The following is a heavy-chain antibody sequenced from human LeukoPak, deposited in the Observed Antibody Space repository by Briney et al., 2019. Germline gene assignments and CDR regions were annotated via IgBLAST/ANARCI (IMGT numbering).Heavy chain of an antibody. J-gene: IGHJ2*01. CDR3: ARHGSSGYYYSGYFDL. D-gene: IGHD3-22*01. CDR1: GGSISSYY. Sequence: SETLSLTCTVSGGSISSYYWSWIRQPPGTGLEWIGYIYTSGSTNYNPSLKSRVTISVDTSKNQFSLKLSSVTAADTAVYYCARHGSSGYYYSGYFDLWGRGTLVTVSS. V-gene: IGHV4-4*09. CDR2: IYTSGST.